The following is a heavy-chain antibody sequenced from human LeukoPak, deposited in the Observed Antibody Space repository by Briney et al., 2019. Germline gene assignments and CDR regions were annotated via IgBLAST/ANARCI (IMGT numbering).Heavy chain of an antibody. CDR1: GGSISSSSYY. CDR3: ARHRVVRGVIIKNWGTYNRFDP. D-gene: IGHD3-10*01. CDR2: IYYSGST. Sequence: PSETLSLTCTVSGGSISSSSYYWGWIRQPPGKGLEWIGSIYYSGSTYYNPSLKSRVTISVDTSKNQFSLKLSSVTAADTAVYYCARHRVVRGVIIKNWGTYNRFDPWGQGTLVTVSS. V-gene: IGHV4-39*01. J-gene: IGHJ5*02.